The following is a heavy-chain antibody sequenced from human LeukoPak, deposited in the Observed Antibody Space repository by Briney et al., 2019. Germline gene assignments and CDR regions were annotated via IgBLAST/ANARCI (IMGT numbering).Heavy chain of an antibody. D-gene: IGHD3-3*01. Sequence: SETLSLTCTVSGGSISSYYWSWIRQPPGKGLEWIGYIYTSGSTNYNPSLKSRVTISVDTSKNQFSLKLSSVTAADTAVYYCAKSPRYYDFRSGYYYYYYYYMDVWGKGTTVTVSS. CDR2: IYTSGST. J-gene: IGHJ6*03. V-gene: IGHV4-4*09. CDR3: AKSPRYYDFRSGYYYYYYYYMDV. CDR1: GGSISSYY.